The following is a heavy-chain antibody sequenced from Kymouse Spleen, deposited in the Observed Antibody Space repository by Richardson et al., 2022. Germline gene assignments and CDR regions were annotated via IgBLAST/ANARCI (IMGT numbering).Heavy chain of an antibody. Sequence: EVQLVESGGGLVQPGGSLRLSCAASGFTFSSYWMSWVRQAPGKGLEWVANIKQDGSEKYYVDSVKGRFTISRDNAKNSLYLQMNSLRAEDTAVYYCARDLLRYFDWPYLGGFDYWGQGTLVTVSS. J-gene: IGHJ4*02. CDR3: ARDLLRYFDWPYLGGFDY. D-gene: IGHD3-9*01. V-gene: IGHV3-7*01. CDR2: IKQDGSEK. CDR1: GFTFSSYW.